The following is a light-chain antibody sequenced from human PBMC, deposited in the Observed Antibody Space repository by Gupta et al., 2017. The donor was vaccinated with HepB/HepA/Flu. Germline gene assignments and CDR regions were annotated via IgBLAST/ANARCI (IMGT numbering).Light chain of an antibody. V-gene: IGKV6-21*01. Sequence: EIVLTQSPYFQSMTPKEKVTITCRASQSIGHTLNWYQQKPDQSPKLLIKYASQSFSGVPSRFSGSGSGTDFTLTINSLEAEDAATYYCHQSSSLPVTFGQGTKVEIK. CDR3: HQSSSLPVT. CDR1: QSIGHT. J-gene: IGKJ1*01. CDR2: YAS.